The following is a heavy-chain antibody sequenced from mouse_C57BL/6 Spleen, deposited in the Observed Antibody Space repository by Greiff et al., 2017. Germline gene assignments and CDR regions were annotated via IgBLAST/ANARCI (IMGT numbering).Heavy chain of an antibody. J-gene: IGHJ2*01. Sequence: EVKLVESGGGLVQPGGSLKLSCAASGFTFRDYYMYWVRQTPEKRLEWVAYISNGGGSTYYPDTVKGRFTISRDNAKNTLYLQMSRLKSEDTAMYYCARLGSSFFDYWGQGTTLTVSS. D-gene: IGHD1-1*01. V-gene: IGHV5-12*01. CDR2: ISNGGGST. CDR1: GFTFRDYY. CDR3: ARLGSSFFDY.